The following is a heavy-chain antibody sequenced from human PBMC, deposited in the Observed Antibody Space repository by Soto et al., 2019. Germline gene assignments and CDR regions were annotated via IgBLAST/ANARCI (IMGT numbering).Heavy chain of an antibody. Sequence: ASVKVSCKAPRDTFTSYYINWVRQAPGQWLEWMGVINPHGGITAYAQKFKGRVTLTRDTSASTVYMEVSSLTSEDTAMYYCARSSGGNFGIIIEGTNWFAPWGQGTLVTVSS. D-gene: IGHD1-26*01. V-gene: IGHV1-46*01. J-gene: IGHJ5*02. CDR3: ARSSGGNFGIIIEGTNWFAP. CDR1: RDTFTSYY. CDR2: INPHGGIT.